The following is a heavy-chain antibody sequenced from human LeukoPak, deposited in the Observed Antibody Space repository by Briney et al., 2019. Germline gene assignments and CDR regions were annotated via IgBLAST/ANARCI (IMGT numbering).Heavy chain of an antibody. CDR3: AREVYYYDSSGYYFGAFDI. D-gene: IGHD3-22*01. J-gene: IGHJ3*02. CDR1: GGSISGYY. CDR2: IYYSGST. Sequence: PSETLSLTCTASGGSISGYYWSWIRQPPGKGLEWIGYIYYSGSTNYNPSLKSRVTISVDTSKNQFSLKLSSVTAADTAVYYCAREVYYYDSSGYYFGAFDIWGQGTMVTVSS. V-gene: IGHV4-59*01.